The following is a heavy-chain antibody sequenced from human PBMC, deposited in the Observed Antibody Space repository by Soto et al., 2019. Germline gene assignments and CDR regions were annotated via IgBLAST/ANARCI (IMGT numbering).Heavy chain of an antibody. J-gene: IGHJ2*01. D-gene: IGHD3-22*01. CDR1: GGSISSGGYS. CDR2: IYHSGST. V-gene: IGHV4-30-2*01. CDR3: ARGGRDGSGYYGRSYWYFDL. Sequence: QLQLQESGSGLVKPSQTLSLTCAVSGGSISSGGYSWSWIRQPPGKGLEWIGYIYHSGSTYYNPSLKSRVTISVDRSKNQFSLKRSSVTAADTAVYYCARGGRDGSGYYGRSYWYFDLWGRGTLVTVSS.